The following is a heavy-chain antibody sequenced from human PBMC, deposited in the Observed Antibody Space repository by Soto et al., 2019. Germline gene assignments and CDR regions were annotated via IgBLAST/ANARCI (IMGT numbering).Heavy chain of an antibody. CDR2: IRNKANGYTT. V-gene: IGHV3-72*01. CDR1: GFTFSDHY. Sequence: GGSLRLSCAASGFTFSDHYMDWVRQAPGMGLEWVARIRNKANGYTTEYATSVKGRFAISRYDSRNSLYLQMNSLKTEDTAVYFCARESEPKRQFDYWGPGSLVTVSS. J-gene: IGHJ4*02. CDR3: ARESEPKRQFDY.